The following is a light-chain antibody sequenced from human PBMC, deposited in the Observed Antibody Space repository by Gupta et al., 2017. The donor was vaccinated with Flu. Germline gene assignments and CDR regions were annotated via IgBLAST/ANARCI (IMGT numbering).Light chain of an antibody. J-gene: IGLJ3*02. V-gene: IGLV10-54*04. CDR2: RND. CDR3: SAWDSSLDVRV. Sequence: TATLTCAGDRNNVGNQGAAWLQQHQGHPPKLLSYRNDNRPPGISERFSASRSGDTVSLTITGLQPEDEADYYCSAWDSSLDVRVFGGGTRLTVL. CDR1: RNNVGNQG.